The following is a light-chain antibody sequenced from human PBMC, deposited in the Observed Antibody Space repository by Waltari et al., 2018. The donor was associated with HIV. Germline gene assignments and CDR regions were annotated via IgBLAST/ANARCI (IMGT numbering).Light chain of an antibody. CDR2: DVG. CDR1: SSDVGGSNY. J-gene: IGLJ3*02. Sequence: QSALTQPRSVSGSPGQSVTISCTAPSSDVGGSNYVTWYPQHPGKAPKLMIYDVGKRPSGVPDRFSGSKSGNTASLTISGLQAEDEADYYCCSHALSNTWVFGGGTKLTVL. CDR3: CSHALSNTWV. V-gene: IGLV2-11*01.